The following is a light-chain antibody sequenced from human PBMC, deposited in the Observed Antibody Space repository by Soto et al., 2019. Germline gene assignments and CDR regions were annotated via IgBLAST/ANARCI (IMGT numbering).Light chain of an antibody. CDR1: SSDVGSYNL. CDR2: EDN. V-gene: IGLV2-23*01. J-gene: IGLJ2*01. CDR3: CACVRSNALL. Sequence: QSALTQPASVSGSPGQSITISCTGTSSDVGSYNLVSWYQHHPGKAPKFIIYEDNKRPSGVSNRFSGSKSGNTASLTISGLQAEDEADYYCCACVRSNALLFGGGTKVTVL.